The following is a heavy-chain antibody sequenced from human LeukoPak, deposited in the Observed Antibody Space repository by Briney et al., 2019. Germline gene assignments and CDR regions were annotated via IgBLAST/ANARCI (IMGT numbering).Heavy chain of an antibody. Sequence: GVLRLSCVASGFTFSTYAMSWVRQAPGKGLECVSAIRGSSGSDTYYADYVKGRFTVSRDNSKNMVYLQMNSLRVEDTAVYYCARSLFGGNVNWGQGTLVTVSA. D-gene: IGHD4-23*01. V-gene: IGHV3-23*01. CDR3: ARSLFGGNVN. J-gene: IGHJ4*02. CDR1: GFTFSTYA. CDR2: IRGSSGSDT.